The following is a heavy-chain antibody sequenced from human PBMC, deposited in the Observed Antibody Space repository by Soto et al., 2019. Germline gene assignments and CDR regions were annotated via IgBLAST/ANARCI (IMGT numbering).Heavy chain of an antibody. CDR2: ISARGEKT. Sequence: GGSLRLSCAASGFTLNSYAMNWVRQAPGKGLEWVSDISARGEKTYYADSVKGRFTISRDDSKNTVYLQMNSLRAKDTAVFYCAKALPMYYYDSSGYSDYYYDMDVWGQGTTVTVSS. CDR1: GFTLNSYA. D-gene: IGHD3-22*01. V-gene: IGHV3-23*01. CDR3: AKALPMYYYDSSGYSDYYYDMDV. J-gene: IGHJ6*02.